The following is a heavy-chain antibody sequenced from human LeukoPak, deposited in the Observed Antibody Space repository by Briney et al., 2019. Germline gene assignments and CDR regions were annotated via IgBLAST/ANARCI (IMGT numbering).Heavy chain of an antibody. CDR1: GGSISSYY. CDR3: ARAAMVRGVPSYYFDY. V-gene: IGHV4-59*01. CDR2: IYYSGST. J-gene: IGHJ4*02. Sequence: PSETLSLTCTVSGGSISSYYWSWIRQPPGKGLEWIGYIYYSGSTNYNPSLKSRFTISVDTSKNQFSLKLSSVTAADTAVYYCARAAMVRGVPSYYFDYWGQGTLVTVSS. D-gene: IGHD3-10*01.